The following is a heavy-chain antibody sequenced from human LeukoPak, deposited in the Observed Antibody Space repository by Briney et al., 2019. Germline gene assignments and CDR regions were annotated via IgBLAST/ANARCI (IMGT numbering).Heavy chain of an antibody. V-gene: IGHV1-69*06. J-gene: IGHJ5*02. CDR3: ARQYYGSGSYFGWFAP. Sequence: SVKVSCKASGGTFSSYAISWVRQAPGQGLEWMGGIIPIFGTANYAQKFQGRVTITADKSTSTAYMELSSLRSEDTAVYYCARQYYGSGSYFGWFAPWGQGTLVTVSS. CDR1: GGTFSSYA. D-gene: IGHD3-10*01. CDR2: IIPIFGTA.